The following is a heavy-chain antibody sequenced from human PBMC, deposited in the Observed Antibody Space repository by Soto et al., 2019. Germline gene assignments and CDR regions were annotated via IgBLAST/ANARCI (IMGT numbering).Heavy chain of an antibody. CDR3: ARAAAAGKYYYGVDV. D-gene: IGHD6-13*01. CDR2: IYPGDSDT. V-gene: IGHV5-51*01. Sequence: PGESLKISCKGSGYSFTSYWIGWVRQMPGKGLEWMGIIYPGDSDTRYSPSFQGQVTISADKSISTAYLQWSSLKASDTAIYYCARAAAAGKYYYGVDVWGQGTTVTVSS. CDR1: GYSFTSYW. J-gene: IGHJ6*02.